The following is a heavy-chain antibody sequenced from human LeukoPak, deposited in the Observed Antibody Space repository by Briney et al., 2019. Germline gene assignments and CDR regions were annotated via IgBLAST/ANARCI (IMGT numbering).Heavy chain of an antibody. Sequence: ASVKVSCKASGYTFTSYDINWVRQATGQGVEWMGWMNPNSGNTGHAQKFQGRVTMTRNTSISTAYMELSSLRSDDTAVYYCARGGGIYYDFWSGYETYFDYWGQGTLVTVSS. V-gene: IGHV1-8*01. CDR1: GYTFTSYD. CDR2: MNPNSGNT. D-gene: IGHD3-3*01. CDR3: ARGGGIYYDFWSGYETYFDY. J-gene: IGHJ4*02.